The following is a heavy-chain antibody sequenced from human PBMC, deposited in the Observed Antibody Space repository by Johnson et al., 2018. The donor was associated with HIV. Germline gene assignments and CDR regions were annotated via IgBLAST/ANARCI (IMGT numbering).Heavy chain of an antibody. D-gene: IGHD6-13*01. CDR2: ISCNSGSI. J-gene: IGHJ3*02. Sequence: VQLVESGGGVVQPGGSLRLSCAASGFTFDDYAMHWVRQAPGKGLEWVSGISCNSGSIGYADSVKGRFTMSRDNSKNTLYLQMNSLRAEDTAVYYCARGRGYSSSNDAFDIWGQGTMVTVSS. CDR3: ARGRGYSSSNDAFDI. V-gene: IGHV3-9*01. CDR1: GFTFDDYA.